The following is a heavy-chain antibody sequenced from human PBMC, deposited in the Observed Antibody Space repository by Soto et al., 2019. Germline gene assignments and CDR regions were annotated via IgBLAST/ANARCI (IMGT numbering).Heavy chain of an antibody. Sequence: SETLSLTCAVYGGSFSGYYWSWIRQPPGKGLEWIGEINHSGSTNYNPSLKSRVTISVDTSKNQFSLKLSSVTAADTAVYYCARPSPPYDSSGYYWYFDLWGRGTLVTVSS. V-gene: IGHV4-34*01. CDR3: ARPSPPYDSSGYYWYFDL. CDR1: GGSFSGYY. CDR2: INHSGST. J-gene: IGHJ2*01. D-gene: IGHD3-22*01.